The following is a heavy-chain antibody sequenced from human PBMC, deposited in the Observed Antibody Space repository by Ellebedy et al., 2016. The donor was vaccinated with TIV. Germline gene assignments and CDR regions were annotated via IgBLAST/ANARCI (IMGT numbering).Heavy chain of an antibody. CDR3: AREARWGNWYFDL. V-gene: IGHV3-30*02. D-gene: IGHD4-23*01. J-gene: IGHJ2*01. Sequence: GESLKISCAASGITFNDYGIHWVRQAPGKVLEWGAVIGFDGSKKHYADSVKGRFTLSRDNSRNTLYLQMNSRRPEDTAVYYCAREARWGNWYFDLWGRGTLVTVST. CDR1: GITFNDYG. CDR2: IGFDGSKK.